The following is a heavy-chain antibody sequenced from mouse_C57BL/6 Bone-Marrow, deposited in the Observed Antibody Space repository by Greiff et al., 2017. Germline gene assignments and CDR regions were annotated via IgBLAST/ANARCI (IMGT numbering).Heavy chain of an antibody. CDR1: GYTFTSYG. D-gene: IGHD2-14*01. J-gene: IGHJ2*01. CDR2: IYPRSGNT. CDR3: AGWVLRFYYFDY. Sequence: QVQLKESGAELARPGASVKLSCKASGYTFTSYGISWVKQRTGQGLEWIGEIYPRSGNTYYNEKFKGKATLTADKSSSTAYMELRSLTSEDSAVYFGAGWVLRFYYFDYWGQGTTLTVSS. V-gene: IGHV1-81*01.